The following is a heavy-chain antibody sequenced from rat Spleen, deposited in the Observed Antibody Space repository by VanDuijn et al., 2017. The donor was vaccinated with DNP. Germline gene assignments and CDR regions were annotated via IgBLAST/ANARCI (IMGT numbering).Heavy chain of an antibody. CDR3: ATFEGRDA. CDR1: GFTFNNYW. V-gene: IGHV5-31*01. Sequence: EVQLVESGGGLVQPGRSLKLSCAASGFTFNNYWMAWIRQVPGKGLEWIASIASSGGNTFYLDSVKGRFTVSRDNSRNALYLQMDSLRSEDTATYYCATFEGRDAWGQGTSVTVSS. CDR2: IASSGGNT. J-gene: IGHJ4*01. D-gene: IGHD1-11*01.